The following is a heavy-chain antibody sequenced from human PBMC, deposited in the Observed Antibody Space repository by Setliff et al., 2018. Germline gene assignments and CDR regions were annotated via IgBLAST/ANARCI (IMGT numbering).Heavy chain of an antibody. CDR2: IKQDESEK. V-gene: IGHV3-7*01. D-gene: IGHD6-19*01. J-gene: IGHJ4*02. Sequence: GGSLRLSCAASGFTFSSYGMNWVRQAPGKGLEWVANIKQDESEKHYVGSVKGRFTISRDNARNSVYLQMNSLRAEDAAVYYCATSDWYAAFDHWGQGTLVTVSS. CDR3: ATSDWYAAFDH. CDR1: GFTFSSYG.